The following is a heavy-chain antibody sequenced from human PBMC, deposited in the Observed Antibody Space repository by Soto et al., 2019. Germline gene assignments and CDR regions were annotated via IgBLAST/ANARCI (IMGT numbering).Heavy chain of an antibody. D-gene: IGHD6-13*01. Sequence: QVHLQQWGAGLLKPSETLSLTCAVYGASLSDNYFNWLRQPPGKGLEWIGEINHSGNTNYNPSLRSRVTISIDTSKTQLSLNLRSVSAADTAVYYCARGRGKFAAWGQGTPVTVSS. J-gene: IGHJ5*02. CDR3: ARGRGKFAA. CDR1: GASLSDNY. CDR2: INHSGNT. V-gene: IGHV4-34*01.